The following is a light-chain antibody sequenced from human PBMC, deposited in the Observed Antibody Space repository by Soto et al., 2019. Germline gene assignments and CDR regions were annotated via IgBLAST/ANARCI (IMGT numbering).Light chain of an antibody. CDR3: QQYNNWPQWT. Sequence: IVMTQSPATLSVSPGERATLSCRASQSVSSNLAWYQQKPGQAPRLLIYGASTRATGSPARFSGSGSGTEFTLTISSLQSEDFAVYYCQQYNNWPQWTFGQGTKVEIK. J-gene: IGKJ1*01. V-gene: IGKV3-15*01. CDR2: GAS. CDR1: QSVSSN.